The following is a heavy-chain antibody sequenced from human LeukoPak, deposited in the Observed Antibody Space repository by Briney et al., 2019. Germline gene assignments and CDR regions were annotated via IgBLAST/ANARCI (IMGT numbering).Heavy chain of an antibody. D-gene: IGHD3-16*01. V-gene: IGHV4-34*01. Sequence: PSETLSLTCAVYGGSFSGYYWSWIRQPPGKGLEWIGEINHSGSTNYNPSLKSRVTISVDTSKNQFSLKLSSVTATDTAVYYCARVGPGFDYWGQGTLVTVSS. CDR3: ARVGPGFDY. CDR1: GGSFSGYY. CDR2: INHSGST. J-gene: IGHJ4*02.